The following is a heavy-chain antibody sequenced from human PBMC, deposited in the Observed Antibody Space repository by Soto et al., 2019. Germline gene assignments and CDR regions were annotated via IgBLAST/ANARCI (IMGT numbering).Heavy chain of an antibody. J-gene: IGHJ4*02. CDR1: GFAFSSYY. CDR3: AIEKRANGYFDY. V-gene: IGHV3-7*01. CDR2: IKQDEREK. Sequence: EVKLVESGGGLVQPGGSLRLSCAASGFAFSSYYMSWVRQAPGKGLEWVANIKQDEREKYYLDSVKGRFTISRDDAKNSLFLQMNSLRVDDTAVYYCAIEKRANGYFDYWCQGTLVTVSS. D-gene: IGHD4-17*01.